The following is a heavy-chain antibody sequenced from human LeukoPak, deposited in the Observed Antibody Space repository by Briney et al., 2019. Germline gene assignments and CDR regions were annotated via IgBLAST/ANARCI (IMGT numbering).Heavy chain of an antibody. J-gene: IGHJ4*02. D-gene: IGHD1-26*01. CDR1: GFTFSSYA. CDR2: ISGSRGST. V-gene: IGHV3-23*01. CDR3: ANLGIVGATPTFDY. Sequence: PGGSLRLSCAASGFTFSSYAMSWVRQAPGKGLEWVSSISGSRGSTYYAASVKRRFPISRDNSKNTLYLQMNSLRAEDTAVYYCANLGIVGATPTFDYWGQGTLVTVSS.